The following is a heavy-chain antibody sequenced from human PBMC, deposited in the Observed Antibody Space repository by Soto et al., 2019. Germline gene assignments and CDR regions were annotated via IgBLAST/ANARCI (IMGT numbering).Heavy chain of an antibody. Sequence: QVQLQESGPGLVKPSETLSLTCTVSGGSISSYYWSWIRQPPGKGLEWIGYIYYSGSTNYNPSLKSRVTISVDTSKNQFSLKLSSVTAADTAVYYCARAIRYFDYWGQGTLVTVSS. CDR2: IYYSGST. CDR3: ARAIRYFDY. J-gene: IGHJ4*02. CDR1: GGSISSYY. V-gene: IGHV4-59*01. D-gene: IGHD3-9*01.